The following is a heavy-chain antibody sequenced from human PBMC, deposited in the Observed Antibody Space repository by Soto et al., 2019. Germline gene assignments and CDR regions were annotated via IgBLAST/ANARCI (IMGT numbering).Heavy chain of an antibody. CDR2: IWYDGINK. CDR1: GFTFSSYC. CDR3: SRDDRRYYYDRSRYYFDAFDI. Sequence: GGSLRLSCAASGFTFSSYCIHWVRQAPCKGLEWVAVIWYDGINKYYADSVKGRFTISRDNSKNTLYLQMNSLRAEDTAVYYFSRDDRRYYYDRSRYYFDAFDICCQWIMLSV. D-gene: IGHD3-22*01. V-gene: IGHV3-33*01. J-gene: IGHJ3*02.